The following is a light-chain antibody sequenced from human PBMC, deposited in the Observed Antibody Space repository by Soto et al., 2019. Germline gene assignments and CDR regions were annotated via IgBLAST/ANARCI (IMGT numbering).Light chain of an antibody. Sequence: QSALTQPASVSGSPGQSITISCTGTSSDVGAYDFVSWYQHYPGKAPKLVTFDVTHRPPGISDRFSGSKSANTASLTISGLQAEDAAFYYCSSYTTMSTLVFGGGTKLTVL. J-gene: IGLJ2*01. CDR1: SSDVGAYDF. V-gene: IGLV2-14*01. CDR2: DVT. CDR3: SSYTTMSTLV.